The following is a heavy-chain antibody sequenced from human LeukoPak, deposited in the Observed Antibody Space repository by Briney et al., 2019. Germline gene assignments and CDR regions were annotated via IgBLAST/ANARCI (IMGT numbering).Heavy chain of an antibody. CDR2: IFTDGSTT. Sequence: GGSLRLSCVASEFNFFRYGMQWVRQAPGKGLVWVSRIFTDGSTTSYADSVKGRFTISRDNAKNTLYLQMNSLRAEDTAVYYCARELPREVTLDYWGQGTLVTVSP. CDR1: EFNFFRYG. V-gene: IGHV3-74*01. D-gene: IGHD2-21*02. CDR3: ARELPREVTLDY. J-gene: IGHJ4*01.